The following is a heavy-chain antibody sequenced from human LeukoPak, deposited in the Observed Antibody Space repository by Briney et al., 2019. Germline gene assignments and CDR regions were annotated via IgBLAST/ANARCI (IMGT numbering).Heavy chain of an antibody. Sequence: GASVKVSCKASGYTFTSYGISWVRPAPGQGLEWMGWISAYNGNTNYAQKLQGRVTMTTDTSTSTAYMELRSLRSDDTAVYYCARAYGDYRTGWFDPWGQGTLVTVSS. CDR1: GYTFTSYG. J-gene: IGHJ5*02. CDR3: ARAYGDYRTGWFDP. D-gene: IGHD4-17*01. V-gene: IGHV1-18*01. CDR2: ISAYNGNT.